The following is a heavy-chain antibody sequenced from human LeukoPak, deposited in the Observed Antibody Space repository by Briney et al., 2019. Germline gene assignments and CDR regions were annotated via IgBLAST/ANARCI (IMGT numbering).Heavy chain of an antibody. D-gene: IGHD3-22*01. CDR2: IYYSGST. V-gene: IGHV4-59*01. J-gene: IGHJ3*02. CDR1: GDSISSYY. Sequence: ETLSLTCTVSGDSISSYYWSWIRQPPGKGLEWIGYIYYSGSTDYNPSLKSRVTISVDTSKNQFSLKLSSVTAADTAVYYCARVMGDYYDSGGYYRRSDVFDIWGQGTMLTVSS. CDR3: ARVMGDYYDSGGYYRRSDVFDI.